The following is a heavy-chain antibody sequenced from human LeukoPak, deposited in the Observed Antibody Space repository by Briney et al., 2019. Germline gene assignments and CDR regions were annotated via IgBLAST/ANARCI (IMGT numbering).Heavy chain of an antibody. D-gene: IGHD3-22*01. J-gene: IGHJ5*02. CDR1: GYTFTSYA. CDR2: INTNTGNP. Sequence: ASVKVSCKASGYTFTSYAMNWVRQAPGQGLEWMGWINTNTGNPTYAQGFTGRFVFSLDTSVSTAYLQISSLKAEDTAVYYCARGKEKLYYDSSGYYGVSKSVWFDPWGQGTLVTVSS. CDR3: ARGKEKLYYDSSGYYGVSKSVWFDP. V-gene: IGHV7-4-1*02.